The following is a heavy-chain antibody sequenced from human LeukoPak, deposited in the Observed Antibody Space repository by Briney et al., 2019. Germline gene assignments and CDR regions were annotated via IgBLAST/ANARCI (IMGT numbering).Heavy chain of an antibody. D-gene: IGHD5-12*01. CDR1: GGSISSGGYS. V-gene: IGHV4-30-2*01. J-gene: IGHJ6*02. Sequence: SETLSLTCAVSGGSISSGGYSWSWIRQPPGKGLEWIGYIYHSGSTYYNPSLKSRVTISVDRSKNQFSLKLSSVTAADTAVYYCARDIVAKLHGFYYGMDVWGQGTTVTVSS. CDR3: ARDIVAKLHGFYYGMDV. CDR2: IYHSGST.